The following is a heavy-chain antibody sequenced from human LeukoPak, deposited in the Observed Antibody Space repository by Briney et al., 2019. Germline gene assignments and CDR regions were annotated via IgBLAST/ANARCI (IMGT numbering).Heavy chain of an antibody. J-gene: IGHJ4*02. CDR1: GFTFSSSW. CDR2: ISYDGSNK. CDR3: ALGGGSYYGY. D-gene: IGHD3-16*01. Sequence: GGSLRLSCAASGFTFSSSWMHWVRQAPGKGLEWVAVISYDGSNKYYADSVKGRFTISRDNSKNTLYLQMNSLRAEDTAVYYCALGGGSYYGYWGQGNLVTVSS. V-gene: IGHV3-30*03.